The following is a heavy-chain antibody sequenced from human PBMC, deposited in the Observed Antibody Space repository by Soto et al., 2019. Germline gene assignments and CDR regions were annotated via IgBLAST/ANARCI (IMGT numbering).Heavy chain of an antibody. D-gene: IGHD5-12*01. CDR1: GFTFSGSA. CDR2: IRSKANSYAT. Sequence: AGGSLRLSCAASGFTFSGSAMHWVRQASGKGLEWVGRIRSKANSYATAYAASVKGRFTISRDDSKNTAYLQMNSLKTEDTAVYYCTRLVFGDPPDDYSIHDWGQGTRVTVSS. CDR3: TRLVFGDPPDDYSIHD. V-gene: IGHV3-73*01. J-gene: IGHJ4*02.